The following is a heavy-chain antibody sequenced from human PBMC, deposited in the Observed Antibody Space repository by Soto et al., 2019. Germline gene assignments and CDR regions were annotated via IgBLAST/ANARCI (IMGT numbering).Heavy chain of an antibody. CDR3: AKGAVAGTPTSYYYYGMDV. V-gene: IGHV1-69*12. D-gene: IGHD6-19*01. Sequence: QVQLLQSGAEVKKPGSSVRVSCEASGGTFRTYAISWVRQAPGQGLEWMGEIIPIFGKVNYAQKFQGRVTITADESTTTVYMDLSSLTSEDTAVYYCAKGAVAGTPTSYYYYGMDVWGQGTTGTVS. CDR1: GGTFRTYA. CDR2: IIPIFGKV. J-gene: IGHJ6*02.